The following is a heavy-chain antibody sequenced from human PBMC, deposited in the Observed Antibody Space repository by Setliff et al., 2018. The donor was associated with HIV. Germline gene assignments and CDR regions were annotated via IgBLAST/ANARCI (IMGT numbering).Heavy chain of an antibody. CDR3: ARAREGWKPSAFDY. CDR2: ISATGST. V-gene: IGHV4-61*09. D-gene: IGHD1-1*01. Sequence: SETLSLTCTVSDGIISSDSFFWSWIRQPAGKGLEWIGHISATGSTNYNPSLKSRVTMSLDTSKNQFSLNLNSVTAADAAVYFCARAREGWKPSAFDYWGQGTLVTVSS. CDR1: DGIISSDSFF. J-gene: IGHJ4*02.